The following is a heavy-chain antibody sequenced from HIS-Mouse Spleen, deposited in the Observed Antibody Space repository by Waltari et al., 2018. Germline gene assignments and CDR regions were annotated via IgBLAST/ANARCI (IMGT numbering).Heavy chain of an antibody. CDR3: AREIPYSSSWYDWYFDL. V-gene: IGHV4-39*07. CDR2: IYYSGST. CDR1: GGPISSSRYY. D-gene: IGHD6-13*01. J-gene: IGHJ2*01. Sequence: QLQLQESGPGLVTPSETLSLPCTVPGGPISSSRYYWGWIRLPPGKGLEWIGSIYYSGSTYYNPSLKSRVTISVDTSKNQFSLKLSSVTAADTAVYYCAREIPYSSSWYDWYFDLWGRGTLVTVSS.